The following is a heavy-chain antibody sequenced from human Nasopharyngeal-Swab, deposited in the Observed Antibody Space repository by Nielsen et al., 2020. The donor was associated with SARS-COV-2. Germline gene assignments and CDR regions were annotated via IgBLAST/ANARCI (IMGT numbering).Heavy chain of an antibody. V-gene: IGHV3-53*01. Sequence: WIRQPPGKGLEWVSVIYSGGSTYYADSVKGRSTISRDNSKNTLYLQMNSLRAEDTAVYYCARDRFSGYMDVWGKGTTVTVSS. CDR3: ARDRFSGYMDV. CDR2: IYSGGST. J-gene: IGHJ6*03. D-gene: IGHD6-25*01.